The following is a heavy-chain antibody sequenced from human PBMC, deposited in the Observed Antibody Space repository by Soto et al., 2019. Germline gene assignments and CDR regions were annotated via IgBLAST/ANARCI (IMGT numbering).Heavy chain of an antibody. CDR1: GDSIISSDFY. Sequence: SETLSLTCTASGDSIISSDFYWGWVRQPPGKGLEWIGSIFYLGSSYYNPSLKSRVTMSVDTSKNQFSLRLRSVTAADTAWYFCARHSLALRKNNWFDPWGQGIMVTVSS. CDR2: IFYLGSS. D-gene: IGHD3-3*02. V-gene: IGHV4-39*01. CDR3: ARHSLALRKNNWFDP. J-gene: IGHJ5*02.